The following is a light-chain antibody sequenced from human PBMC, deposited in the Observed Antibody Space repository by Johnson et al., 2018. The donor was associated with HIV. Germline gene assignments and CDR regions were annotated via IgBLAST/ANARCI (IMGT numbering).Light chain of an antibody. J-gene: IGLJ1*01. V-gene: IGLV1-51*02. Sequence: QSVLSQPPSVSAAPRQKVTISCSGSSSNIGNNYVSWYQQLPGTAPKVLIHENNKRPSGIPDRFSGSKSGTSATLGITGLQTGDEANYYCGAWDSSLTTYVVGTGTKVTVL. CDR3: GAWDSSLTTYV. CDR1: SSNIGNNY. CDR2: ENN.